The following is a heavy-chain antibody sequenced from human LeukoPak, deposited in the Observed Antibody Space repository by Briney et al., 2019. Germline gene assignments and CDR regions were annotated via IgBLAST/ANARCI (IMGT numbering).Heavy chain of an antibody. CDR2: TSSSDAGT. D-gene: IGHD4-23*01. V-gene: IGHV3-23*01. J-gene: IGHJ4*02. CDR1: GFPLSSYA. CDR3: ARGHTAVARHFDF. Sequence: GGSLRLSCAASGFPLSSYAMSWVRQAPGKGLEWVSATSSSDAGTYYADSVRGRFTISRDNSKNTLYLDMSSLRAEDTAVYYCARGHTAVARHFDFWGQGTLVTVSS.